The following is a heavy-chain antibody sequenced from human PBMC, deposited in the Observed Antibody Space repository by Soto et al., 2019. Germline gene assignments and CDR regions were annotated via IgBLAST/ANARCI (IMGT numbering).Heavy chain of an antibody. D-gene: IGHD4-17*01. CDR1: GFTFSSYS. J-gene: IGHJ5*02. V-gene: IGHV3-48*01. CDR3: AREADYVNWFAP. Sequence: EVQLVESGGGLVQPGGSLRLSCAASGFTFSSYSMNWVRQAPGKGLEWVSYISSSSSTIYYADSVKGRLTNSRDNAKNSLYLQMNRLRAEDTAVYYCAREADYVNWFAPCGQGTLVTVSS. CDR2: ISSSSSTI.